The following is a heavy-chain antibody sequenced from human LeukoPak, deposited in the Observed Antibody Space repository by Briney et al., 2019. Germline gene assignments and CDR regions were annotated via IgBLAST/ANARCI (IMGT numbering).Heavy chain of an antibody. J-gene: IGHJ4*02. CDR2: VYNSGST. V-gene: IGHV4-61*02. CDR3: ARGPGLWFGELSGGLPNLFDY. CDR1: GGSISSGSYF. Sequence: TSQTLSLTCTVSGGSISSGSYFWSWIRQPAGKGLEWMGRVYNSGSTNYNPSLKSRVTISTDMSKNQFSLKLSSVTAADTAVYYCARGPGLWFGELSGGLPNLFDYWGQGTLVTVSS. D-gene: IGHD3-10*01.